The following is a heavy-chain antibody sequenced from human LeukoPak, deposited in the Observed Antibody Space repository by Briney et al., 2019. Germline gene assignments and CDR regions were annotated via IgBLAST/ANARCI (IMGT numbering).Heavy chain of an antibody. CDR2: INAGNGNT. Sequence: GASVKVSCKAPGYTFTSYAMHWVRQAPGQRLEWMGWINAGNGNTKYSQKFQGRVTITRDTSASTAYMELSSLRSEDTAVYYCARDAGGCSSTSCYTDAFDIWGQGTMVTVSS. CDR1: GYTFTSYA. CDR3: ARDAGGCSSTSCYTDAFDI. J-gene: IGHJ3*02. V-gene: IGHV1-3*01. D-gene: IGHD2-2*02.